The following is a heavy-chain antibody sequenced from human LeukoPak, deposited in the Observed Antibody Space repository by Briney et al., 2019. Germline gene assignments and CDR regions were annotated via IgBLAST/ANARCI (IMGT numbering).Heavy chain of an antibody. CDR3: AKDAHYGDQLDY. CDR1: GFTLSSYA. CDR2: ISVSGNT. D-gene: IGHD4-17*01. V-gene: IGHV3-23*01. J-gene: IGHJ4*02. Sequence: PGGSLRLSCAASGFTLSSYAMSWVRQGPGKGLEWVSAISVSGNTYHADSVKGRFTISRDNSKNTLYLQMNSLRAEDTAVYYCAKDAHYGDQLDYWGQGTLVTVSS.